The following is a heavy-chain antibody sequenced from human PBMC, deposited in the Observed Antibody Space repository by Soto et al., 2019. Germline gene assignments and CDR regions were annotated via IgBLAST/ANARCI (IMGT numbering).Heavy chain of an antibody. J-gene: IGHJ4*02. Sequence: GGSLRLSCAASGFTFSSYDMHWVRQATGKGLEWVSAIGTAGDTYYPGSVKGRFTISRENAKNSLYLQMNSLTAADTAVYYCARSHSFGGSIYHYYFDFWGQGTLVTVSS. CDR2: IGTAGDT. CDR3: ARSHSFGGSIYHYYFDF. D-gene: IGHD2-15*01. V-gene: IGHV3-13*01. CDR1: GFTFSSYD.